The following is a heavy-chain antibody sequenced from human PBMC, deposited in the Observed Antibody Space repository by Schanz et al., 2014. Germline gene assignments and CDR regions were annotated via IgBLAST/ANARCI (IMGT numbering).Heavy chain of an antibody. D-gene: IGHD2-2*01. Sequence: QVQLVESGGGLVKPGRSLRLSCAASGFNFGSHGMHWVRQAPGKGLEWVAVISYDGSFKNYADSVRGRITMSRDNSKNTMYLQINNLRADDTAVYYCARVKYCTITRCYRTETEGIYYMDVWGKGTTGTVSS. CDR2: ISYDGSFK. V-gene: IGHV3-33*01. CDR3: ARVKYCTITRCYRTETEGIYYMDV. J-gene: IGHJ6*03. CDR1: GFNFGSHG.